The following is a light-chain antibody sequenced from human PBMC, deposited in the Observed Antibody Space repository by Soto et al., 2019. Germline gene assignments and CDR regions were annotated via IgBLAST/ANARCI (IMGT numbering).Light chain of an antibody. CDR1: QSVSSSY. CDR3: QQYGSSHS. Sequence: EIVLTQSPGTLPLSPGERATLSCRASQSVSSSYLAWYQQKPGQAPRLLIYGASSRATGIPDRFSGSGSGTDFTLTISRLEPEDFAVYYCQQYGSSHSFGQGTKVDIK. CDR2: GAS. J-gene: IGKJ1*01. V-gene: IGKV3-20*01.